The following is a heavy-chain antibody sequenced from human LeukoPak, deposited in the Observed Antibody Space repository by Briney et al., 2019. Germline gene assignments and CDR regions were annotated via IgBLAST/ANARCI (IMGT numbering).Heavy chain of an antibody. J-gene: IGHJ6*03. CDR2: IRFDGSNK. Sequence: PGGSLRLSCAASGFTFSNYGVHWVRQAPGKGLEWVSFIRFDGSNKYYADSVKGRFTISRDSSKNTLYLQMNSLRAEDTAVYYCAKDRCSNGIGCFYYYMDVWGKGTTVTISS. D-gene: IGHD2-8*01. V-gene: IGHV3-30*02. CDR3: AKDRCSNGIGCFYYYMDV. CDR1: GFTFSNYG.